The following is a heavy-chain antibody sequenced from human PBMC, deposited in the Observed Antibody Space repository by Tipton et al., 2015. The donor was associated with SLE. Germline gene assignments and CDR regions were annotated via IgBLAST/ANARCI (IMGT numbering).Heavy chain of an antibody. V-gene: IGHV3-48*03. D-gene: IGHD3-16*01. CDR2: ISSSGSST. CDR1: GFTFDDYA. J-gene: IGHJ4*02. CDR3: ALGFAAN. Sequence: SLRLSCAASGFTFDDYAIHWVRQAPGKGLEWVSIISSSGSSTQYADSVKGRFTISRDNAKNSLFLQMNSLRVEDTAAYYCALGFAANWGQGTLVTASS.